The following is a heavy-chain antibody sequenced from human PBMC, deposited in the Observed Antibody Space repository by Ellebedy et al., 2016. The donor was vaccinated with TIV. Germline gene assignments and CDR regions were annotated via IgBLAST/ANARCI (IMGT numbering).Heavy chain of an antibody. CDR2: ISYDGSNK. J-gene: IGHJ4*02. V-gene: IGHV3-30-3*01. CDR3: ARDNDDSSGYLAAISY. D-gene: IGHD3-22*01. Sequence: PGGSLRLSCAASGFTVSSNYMSWVRQAPGKGLEWVAVISYDGSNKYYADSVKGRFTISRDNSKNTLYLQMNSLRAEDTAVYYCARDNDDSSGYLAAISYWGQGTLVTVSS. CDR1: GFTVSSNY.